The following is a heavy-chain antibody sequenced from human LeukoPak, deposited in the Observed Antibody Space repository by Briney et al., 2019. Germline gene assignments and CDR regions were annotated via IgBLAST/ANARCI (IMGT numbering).Heavy chain of an antibody. J-gene: IGHJ6*03. D-gene: IGHD6-6*01. Sequence: SVKVSCKASGGTFSSYAISWVRQAPGQGLEWMGGIIPIFGTANYAQKFQGRVTITADESTSTAYMELSSLRSEDTAVYYCASENSCSYYMDVWGKGTTVTVSS. CDR2: IIPIFGTA. CDR1: GGTFSSYA. CDR3: ASENSCSYYMDV. V-gene: IGHV1-69*13.